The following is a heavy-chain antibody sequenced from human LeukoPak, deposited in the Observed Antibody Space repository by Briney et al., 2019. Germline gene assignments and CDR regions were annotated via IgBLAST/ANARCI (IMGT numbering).Heavy chain of an antibody. J-gene: IGHJ4*02. CDR2: INHSGST. Sequence: PSETLSLTCAVYGGSFSGYYWSWIRQPPGKGLEWIGEINHSGSTNYNPSLKSRVTISVDTSKNQFSLKLSSVTAADTAVYYCARTRLLRWYSSRPVDYFDYWGQGTLVTVSS. CDR1: GGSFSGYY. D-gene: IGHD6-13*01. CDR3: ARTRLLRWYSSRPVDYFDY. V-gene: IGHV4-34*01.